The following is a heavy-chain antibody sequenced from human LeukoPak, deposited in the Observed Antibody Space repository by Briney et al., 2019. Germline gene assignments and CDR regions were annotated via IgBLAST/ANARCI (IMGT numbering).Heavy chain of an antibody. CDR2: INHSGST. V-gene: IGHV4-34*01. CDR1: GGSFSGYY. J-gene: IGHJ4*02. Sequence: SETLSLTCAVYGGSFSGYYWSWIRQPPGKGLEWIGEINHSGSTNYNPSLKSRVTISVDTSKNQFSLKLSSVTAADTAVYYCARVINTFLHFDFWGQGALVTVSS. CDR3: ARVINTFLHFDF. D-gene: IGHD3-16*01.